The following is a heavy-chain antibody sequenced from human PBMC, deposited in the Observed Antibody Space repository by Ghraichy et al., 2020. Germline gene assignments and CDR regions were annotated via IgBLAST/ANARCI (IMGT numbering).Heavy chain of an antibody. J-gene: IGHJ5*02. Sequence: SETLSLTCTVSGGSISSSSYYWGWIRQPPGKGLEWIGSIYYSGSTYYNPSLKSRVTISVDTSKNQFSLKLSSGTAADTAVYYCARCHYDFWSGYGPEGFHPWGQGTRVIGSS. CDR2: IYYSGST. D-gene: IGHD3-3*01. CDR3: ARCHYDFWSGYGPEGFHP. V-gene: IGHV4-39*01. CDR1: GGSISSSSYY.